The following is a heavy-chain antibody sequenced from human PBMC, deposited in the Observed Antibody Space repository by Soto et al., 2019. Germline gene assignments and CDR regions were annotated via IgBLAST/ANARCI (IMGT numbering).Heavy chain of an antibody. CDR1: GDSVTSSNW. J-gene: IGHJ4*02. Sequence: PETLSLTCAVSGDSVTSSNWWSWVRQPPGKGLEWIGEIYHSESTNYNPSLKSRVTMSIDKSKNQFSLKLTSVTAADTAVYFCARYDFGIFDYWGQGTLVTVSS. CDR2: IYHSEST. V-gene: IGHV4-4*01. CDR3: ARYDFGIFDY. D-gene: IGHD4-17*01.